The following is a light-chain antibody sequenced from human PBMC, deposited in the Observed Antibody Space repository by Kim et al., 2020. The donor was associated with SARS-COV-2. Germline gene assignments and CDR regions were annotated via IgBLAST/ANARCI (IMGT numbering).Light chain of an antibody. CDR3: NQYNTFST. Sequence: DIQMTQSPSTLSASVGDTVTITCRASQSIGAWVAWYQQKPGKAPKFLIYKASTLKSGVPLRFSGSGFGTEFTLTIAGLQPDDFASYSCNQYNTFSTFAQGTKVDIK. V-gene: IGKV1-5*03. CDR1: QSIGAW. CDR2: KAS. J-gene: IGKJ1*01.